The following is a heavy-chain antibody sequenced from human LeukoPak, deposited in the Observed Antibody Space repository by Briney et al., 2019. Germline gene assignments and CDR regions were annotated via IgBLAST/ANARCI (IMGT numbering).Heavy chain of an antibody. Sequence: PSETLSLTCTVSSGSISSTSYYWAWIRQPPGKGLEWIGTIYYSGSTYYSPSLKSRVSISVDTSKNQFSLKLSSVTAADTAVYYCARLNCGGDCYSYYYYYGMDVWGQGTTVTVSS. CDR2: IYYSGST. CDR3: ARLNCGGDCYSYYYYYGMDV. V-gene: IGHV4-39*01. D-gene: IGHD2-21*02. CDR1: SGSISSTSYY. J-gene: IGHJ6*02.